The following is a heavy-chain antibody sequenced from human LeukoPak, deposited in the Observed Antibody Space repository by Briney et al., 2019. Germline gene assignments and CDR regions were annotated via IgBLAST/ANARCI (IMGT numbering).Heavy chain of an antibody. J-gene: IGHJ4*02. Sequence: GASVKVSCKASGYTFTGYYMHWVRQAPGQGLEWMGWINPNSGGTNYAQKFQGRVTMTRDTSISTAYMELSRLRSDDTAVYYCARIVGATHRGGTFDYWGQGTLVTVSS. CDR2: INPNSGGT. CDR3: ARIVGATHRGGTFDY. CDR1: GYTFTGYY. D-gene: IGHD1-26*01. V-gene: IGHV1-2*02.